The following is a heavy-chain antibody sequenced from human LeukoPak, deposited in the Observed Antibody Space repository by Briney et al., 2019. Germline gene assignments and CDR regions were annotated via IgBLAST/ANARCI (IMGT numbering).Heavy chain of an antibody. J-gene: IGHJ6*02. D-gene: IGHD2-15*01. CDR3: ARDGSLGYCSGGSCYLNYGMDV. CDR2: ISSSSSYT. Sequence: PGGSLRLSCAASGFTFSDYYMSWIRQAPGKGLEWVSYISSSSSYTNYADSVKGRFTIPRDNAKNSLYLQMNSLRAEDTAVCYCARDGSLGYCSGGSCYLNYGMDVWGQGTTVTVSS. V-gene: IGHV3-11*06. CDR1: GFTFSDYY.